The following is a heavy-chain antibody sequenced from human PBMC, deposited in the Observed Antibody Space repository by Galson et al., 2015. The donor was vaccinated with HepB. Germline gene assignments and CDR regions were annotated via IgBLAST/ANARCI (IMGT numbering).Heavy chain of an antibody. J-gene: IGHJ6*02. D-gene: IGHD6-13*01. V-gene: IGHV3-7*05. CDR1: GFTFSSYW. Sequence: SLRLSCAASGFTFSSYWMSWVRQAPGKGLEWVANIKQDGSEKYYVDSVKGRFTISRDNAKNSLYLQMNSLRAEDTAVYYCARDWAPSYSCMDVWGQVTTVTVSS. CDR3: ARDWAPSYSCMDV. CDR2: IKQDGSEK.